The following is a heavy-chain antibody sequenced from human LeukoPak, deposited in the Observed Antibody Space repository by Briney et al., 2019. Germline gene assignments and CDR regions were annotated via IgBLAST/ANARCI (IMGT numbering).Heavy chain of an antibody. CDR1: GFTFSSYG. D-gene: IGHD1-26*01. Sequence: GGSLRLSCAAAGFTFSSYGMSWVRQAPGKGLEWVSVISGSGGSTYYADSVKGRFTISRDNSKNTLYLQMNSLRLDDTAIYYCAKDRAWGAFAYWGQGTLVTVSS. CDR2: ISGSGGST. CDR3: AKDRAWGAFAY. V-gene: IGHV3-23*01. J-gene: IGHJ4*02.